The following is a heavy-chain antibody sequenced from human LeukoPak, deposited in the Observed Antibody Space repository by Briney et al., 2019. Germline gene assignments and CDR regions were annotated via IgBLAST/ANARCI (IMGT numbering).Heavy chain of an antibody. Sequence: GGSLRLSRAASGFTFSSYWMSWVRQAPGKGLEWVANIKQDGSEKYYVDSVEGRFTISRDNAKNSLFLQMNSLRAEDTAVYYCARDTAGADYWGQGTLVTVSS. D-gene: IGHD1-1*01. J-gene: IGHJ4*02. CDR3: ARDTAGADY. V-gene: IGHV3-7*03. CDR2: IKQDGSEK. CDR1: GFTFSSYW.